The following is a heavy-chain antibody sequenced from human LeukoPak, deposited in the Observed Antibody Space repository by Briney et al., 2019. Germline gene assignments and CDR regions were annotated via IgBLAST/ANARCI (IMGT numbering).Heavy chain of an antibody. D-gene: IGHD3-22*01. CDR3: ARGLYPDYYVSSGSSPPEH. Sequence: EPGGSLRLSCAASGFTFSSYSMNWVRQAPGKGLEWVSSISSSGSYIYYADSMQGRFTISRDNSKNSLFLQMNSLRAEDTAVYYCARGLYPDYYVSSGSSPPEHWGQGTLVTVSS. V-gene: IGHV3-21*01. J-gene: IGHJ1*01. CDR2: ISSSGSYI. CDR1: GFTFSSYS.